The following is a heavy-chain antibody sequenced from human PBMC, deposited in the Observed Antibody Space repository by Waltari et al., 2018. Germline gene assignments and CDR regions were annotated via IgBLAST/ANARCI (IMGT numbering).Heavy chain of an antibody. V-gene: IGHV4-39*02. CDR2: IYYSGST. CDR3: ARPNSSTLGGGFDY. Sequence: QLQLQESGPGLVKPSETLSLTCIFSGDTIDRLGYYWGWIRQPPGKGLGWIGSIYYSGSTFYDPSLKSRVTISVDTSKNHFSLKLSSVTAADTAVYYCARPNSSTLGGGFDYWGQGTLVTVSS. CDR1: GDTIDRLGYY. D-gene: IGHD3-16*01. J-gene: IGHJ4*02.